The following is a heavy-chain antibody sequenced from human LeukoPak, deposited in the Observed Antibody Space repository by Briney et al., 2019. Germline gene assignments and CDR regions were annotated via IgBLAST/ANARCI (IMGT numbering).Heavy chain of an antibody. CDR1: GYTFTSYG. V-gene: IGHV1-18*01. CDR2: ISAYNGNT. CDR3: RWELRSADTFDI. J-gene: IGHJ3*02. Sequence: ASVKVSCKASGYTFTSYGISWVRQAPGQGLEWMGWISAYNGNTNYAQKLQGRVTMTTDTSTSTAYMELRSLRSDDTAVYYCRWELRSADTFDIWGQGTMVTVSS. D-gene: IGHD1-26*01.